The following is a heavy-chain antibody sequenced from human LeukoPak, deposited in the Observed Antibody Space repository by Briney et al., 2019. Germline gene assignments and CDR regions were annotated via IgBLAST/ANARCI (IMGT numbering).Heavy chain of an antibody. J-gene: IGHJ4*02. CDR3: AREAYGSGSYANDY. D-gene: IGHD3-10*01. CDR2: VSYRGHT. Sequence: SETLSLTCSVSGGSISPYYRSWIRQPPGKGLEWIGYVSYRGHTNYNPSLESRVTISLDTSKNQFSVKLNSVTAADTGVYYCAREAYGSGSYANDYWGQGTLVTVSS. V-gene: IGHV4-59*01. CDR1: GGSISPYY.